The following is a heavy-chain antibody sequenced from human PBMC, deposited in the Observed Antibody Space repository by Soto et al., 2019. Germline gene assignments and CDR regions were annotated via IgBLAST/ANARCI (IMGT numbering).Heavy chain of an antibody. Sequence: QVQLVESGGGVVQPGRSLRVSCAASGFTFSNYGIHWVRQAPGKGLEWVAVISYDGSSKDYADSMKGRFTISRDNSKNTLYLKMNSLRIEDRAVSYCAKADGSPWSMFYSYYGVDVWGQGTTVTVSS. V-gene: IGHV3-30*18. CDR2: ISYDGSSK. CDR1: GFTFSNYG. J-gene: IGHJ6*02. D-gene: IGHD1-26*01. CDR3: AKADGSPWSMFYSYYGVDV.